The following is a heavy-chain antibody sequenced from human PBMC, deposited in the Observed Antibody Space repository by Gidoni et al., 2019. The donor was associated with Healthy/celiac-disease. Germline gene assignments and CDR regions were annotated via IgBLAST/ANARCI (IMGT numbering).Heavy chain of an antibody. J-gene: IGHJ4*02. CDR2: IRGSGGST. Sequence: EVQLLESGGGLVQPGGALRLSWAASGFTFSSYAMSWGRQAPGKGLEWVSAIRGSGGSTYYADSVKGRFTISRDNSKNTLYLQMNSLRAEDTAVYYCAKEEGTMGSGYYYYIDYWGQGTLVTVSS. D-gene: IGHD3-22*01. CDR3: AKEEGTMGSGYYYYIDY. CDR1: GFTFSSYA. V-gene: IGHV3-23*01.